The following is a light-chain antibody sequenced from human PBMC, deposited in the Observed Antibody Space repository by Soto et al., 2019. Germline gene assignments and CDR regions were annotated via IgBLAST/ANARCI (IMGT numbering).Light chain of an antibody. J-gene: IGLJ1*01. V-gene: IGLV2-14*01. Sequence: QSALTQPASVSGSPGQSITISCTGTSSDVGSYNYGSWYQQHPGKAPKLMIYEVSNRPSGVSSRFSGSKSGNTASLTISGLQAEEEADYYGSSYTSSSTLFGTGTKLTVL. CDR2: EVS. CDR3: SSYTSSSTL. CDR1: SSDVGSYNY.